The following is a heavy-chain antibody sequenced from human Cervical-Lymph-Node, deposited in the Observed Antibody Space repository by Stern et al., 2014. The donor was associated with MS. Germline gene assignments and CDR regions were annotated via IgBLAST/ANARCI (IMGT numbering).Heavy chain of an antibody. CDR2: IYDSGST. Sequence: QVQLGQSGPGLVKPSETLSLTCTVSGDSISGYYWNWIRQPPGKGLEWIGYIYDSGSTNYNPSLKSRVTISVDTSKNQFSLTLSSVTAADTAVYYCARDSRDYFDYWGQGSLVTVSS. CDR3: ARDSRDYFDY. V-gene: IGHV4-59*01. CDR1: GDSISGYY. D-gene: IGHD3-10*01. J-gene: IGHJ4*02.